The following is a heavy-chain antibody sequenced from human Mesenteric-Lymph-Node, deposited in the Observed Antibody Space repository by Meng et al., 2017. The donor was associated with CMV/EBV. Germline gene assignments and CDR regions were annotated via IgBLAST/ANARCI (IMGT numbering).Heavy chain of an antibody. V-gene: IGHV4-39*01. J-gene: IGHJ5*02. CDR1: GGSISSSSYY. D-gene: IGHD3-10*01. CDR3: ARPHYYGSGSSPWFDP. CDR2: IYYSGST. Sequence: QLQLQESGAGLVKTSETLSLTRTVSGGSISSSSYYWGWIRQPPGKGLEWIGSIYYSGSTYYNPSLKSRVTISVDTSKNQFSLKLSSVTAADTAVYYCARPHYYGSGSSPWFDPWGQGTLVTVSS.